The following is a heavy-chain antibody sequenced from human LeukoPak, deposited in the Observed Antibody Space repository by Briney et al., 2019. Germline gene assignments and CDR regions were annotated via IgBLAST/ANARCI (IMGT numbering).Heavy chain of an antibody. CDR3: ARAGWHTSGWERGNWFDP. CDR1: GGSISSSSYY. CDR2: IYYSGST. Sequence: SETLSLTCTVSGGSISSSSYYWGWIRQPPGKGLEWIGSIYYSGSTYYNPSLKSRVTISVDTSKNQFSLKLSSVTAADTAVYYCARAGWHTSGWERGNWFDPWGQGTLVTVSS. V-gene: IGHV4-39*07. J-gene: IGHJ5*02. D-gene: IGHD6-19*01.